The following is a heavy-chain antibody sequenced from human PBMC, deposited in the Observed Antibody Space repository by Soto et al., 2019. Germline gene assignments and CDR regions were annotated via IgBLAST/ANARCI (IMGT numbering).Heavy chain of an antibody. J-gene: IGHJ3*02. V-gene: IGHV1-69*13. CDR1: GGTFSSYA. CDR2: IIPIFGTA. CDR3: ARDCPYYYDSSGYYYDAFDN. Sequence: SVKVSCKASGGTFSSYAISWVRQAPGQGLEWMGGIIPIFGTANYAQKFQGRVTITADESTSTAYMELSSLRSEDTAVYYCARDCPYYYDSSGYYYDAFDNWGQGTMVTVSS. D-gene: IGHD3-22*01.